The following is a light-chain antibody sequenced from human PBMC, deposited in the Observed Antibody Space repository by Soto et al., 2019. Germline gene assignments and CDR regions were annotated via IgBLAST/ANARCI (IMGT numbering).Light chain of an antibody. CDR2: SAS. J-gene: IGKJ1*01. Sequence: EIVMTQSPATLSVSPGERATLTCMAGQSVGSSLAWYQKKPGQAPRLLIHSASTRATGIPARFSGSGSGAEFTLTISSLQSEDFAVYYCQQYKNWPPWTFGQGTKVDI. CDR1: QSVGSS. CDR3: QQYKNWPPWT. V-gene: IGKV3-15*01.